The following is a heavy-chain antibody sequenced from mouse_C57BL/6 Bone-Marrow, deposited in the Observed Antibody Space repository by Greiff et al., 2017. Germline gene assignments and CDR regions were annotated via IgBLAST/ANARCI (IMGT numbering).Heavy chain of an antibody. J-gene: IGHJ3*01. CDR2: ISSGSSTI. Sequence: EVKLVESGGGLVKPGGSLKLSCAASGFTFSDYGMHWVRQAPEKGLEWVAYISSGSSTIYYADTVKGRFTISRDKAKNTLCLQMTSLRSEDTAMYYCAIPAWFAYWGQGTLVTVSA. CDR3: AIPAWFAY. V-gene: IGHV5-17*01. CDR1: GFTFSDYG.